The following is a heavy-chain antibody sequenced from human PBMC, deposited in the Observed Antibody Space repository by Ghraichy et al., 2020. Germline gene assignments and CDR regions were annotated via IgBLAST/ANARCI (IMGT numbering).Heavy chain of an antibody. J-gene: IGHJ4*02. D-gene: IGHD1-1*01. CDR1: GFTFTAYT. CDR3: ATTQTGTTSGASDS. V-gene: IGHV3-21*01. Sequence: ETLSLTCAASGFTFTAYTMNWVRQAPGKGLEWVSSIGSGRSFMYYADSVRGRFTISRDDTKKSLYLQMNGLRVEDTAVYYCATTQTGTTSGASDSWGQGTLVTVSS. CDR2: IGSGRSFM.